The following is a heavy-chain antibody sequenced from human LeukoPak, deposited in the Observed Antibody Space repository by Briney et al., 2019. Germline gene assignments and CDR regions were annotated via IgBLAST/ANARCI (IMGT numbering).Heavy chain of an antibody. CDR2: IIPIFGTA. Sequence: ASVKVSCKASGGTFSSYAISWVRQAPGQGLEWMGGIIPIFGTANYAQKFQGRVTITADESTSTAYMELSSLRSEDTAVYYCARDNSVGDNAWWFDPWGQGTLVTVSS. CDR1: GGTFSSYA. D-gene: IGHD1-26*01. V-gene: IGHV1-69*13. J-gene: IGHJ5*02. CDR3: ARDNSVGDNAWWFDP.